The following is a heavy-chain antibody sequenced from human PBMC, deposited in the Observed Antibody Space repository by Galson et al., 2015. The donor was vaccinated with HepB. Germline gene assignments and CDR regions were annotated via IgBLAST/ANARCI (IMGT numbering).Heavy chain of an antibody. CDR3: AREGSEP. CDR2: ISSSSYV. CDR1: GFTFSDYS. V-gene: IGHV3-21*04. J-gene: IGHJ5*02. D-gene: IGHD2-15*01. Sequence: SLRLSCAASGFTFSDYSMSWVRQAPGKGLEWVSSISSSSYVYYADSVKGRFTISRDNAKNSLYLQMNSLRAEDTAVYYCAREGSEPWGQGTLVTVSS.